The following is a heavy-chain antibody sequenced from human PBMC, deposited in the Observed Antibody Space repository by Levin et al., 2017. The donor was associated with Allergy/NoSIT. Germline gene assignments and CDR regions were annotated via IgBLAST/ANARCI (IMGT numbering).Heavy chain of an antibody. CDR1: GGAFSNYA. V-gene: IGHV1-69*06. D-gene: IGHD3-10*01. CDR3: ARENYHGSGSYPFFDY. J-gene: IGHJ4*02. Sequence: GGSLRLSCKVSGGAFSNYAITWVRQAPGQGLECMGGIIPFFGTPNYAQKFQGRVTITADKSTSTAYMELSSLRSEDTAVYYCARENYHGSGSYPFFDYWGQGTLVTVSS. CDR2: IIPFFGTP.